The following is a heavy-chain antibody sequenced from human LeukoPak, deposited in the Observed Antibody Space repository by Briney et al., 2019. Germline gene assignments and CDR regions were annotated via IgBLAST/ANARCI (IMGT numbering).Heavy chain of an antibody. Sequence: GGSLRLSCAASGFTFSSYWMHWVRQAPGKGLVWVSRINGDGSSTSYADSVKGRFTISRDNAKNTLYLQMNSLRAEDTAVYYCLTIAAGGGQGTLVTVSS. CDR1: GFTFSSYW. CDR3: LTIAAG. J-gene: IGHJ4*02. D-gene: IGHD6-13*01. V-gene: IGHV3-74*01. CDR2: INGDGSST.